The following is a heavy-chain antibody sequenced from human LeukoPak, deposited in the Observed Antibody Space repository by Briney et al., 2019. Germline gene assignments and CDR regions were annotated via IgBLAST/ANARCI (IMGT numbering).Heavy chain of an antibody. J-gene: IGHJ3*02. CDR1: GGSISSGGYS. CDR3: ASGDGDYDDAFDI. V-gene: IGHV4-30-2*01. CDR2: IYHSGST. D-gene: IGHD4-17*01. Sequence: SETLSLTCAVSGGSISSGGYSWSWTRQPPGEGLEWIGYIYHSGSTYYNPSLKSRVTISVDRSKNQFSLKLSSVTAADTAVYYCASGDGDYDDAFDIWGQGTMVTVSS.